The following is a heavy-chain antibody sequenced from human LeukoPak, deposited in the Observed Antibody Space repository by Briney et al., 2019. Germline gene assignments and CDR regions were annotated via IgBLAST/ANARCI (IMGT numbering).Heavy chain of an antibody. CDR2: ISAYNGNI. CDR1: GYTFTSFG. V-gene: IGHV1-18*01. J-gene: IGHJ4*02. Sequence: ASVKVSCTASGYTFTSFGISWVRQAPGQGLEWMGWISAYNGNINYAQRLQGRVTMTTDTSTSTAYMEVRSLRSEDTAVYYCVRDLGVDTTMIFFDYWGQGSVVTVSS. D-gene: IGHD5-18*01. CDR3: VRDLGVDTTMIFFDY.